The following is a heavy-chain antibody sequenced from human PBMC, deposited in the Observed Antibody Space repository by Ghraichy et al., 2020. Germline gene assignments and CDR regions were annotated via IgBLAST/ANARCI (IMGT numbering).Heavy chain of an antibody. J-gene: IGHJ4*02. CDR2: ISSSSSYI. Sequence: GGSLRLSCAASGFTFSSYSMNWVRQAPGKGLEWVSSISSSSSYIYYADSVKGRFTISRDNAKNSLYLQMNSLRAEDTAVYYCARDTGSGQQLVHWGNYWGQGTLVTVSS. V-gene: IGHV3-21*01. D-gene: IGHD6-13*01. CDR1: GFTFSSYS. CDR3: ARDTGSGQQLVHWGNY.